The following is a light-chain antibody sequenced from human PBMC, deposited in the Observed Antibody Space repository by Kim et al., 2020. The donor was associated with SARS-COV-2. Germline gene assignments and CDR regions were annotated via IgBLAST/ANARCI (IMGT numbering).Light chain of an antibody. Sequence: GQHVTISCTGTSRDVGGYNYGSWSQQHPPKAPKLMIYEVSKLPAGVPDRFSGAKSGNTASLTVSGLQAEDEADYYCSSYAGSNNLVFGGGTQLTVL. CDR1: SRDVGGYNY. CDR2: EVS. CDR3: SSYAGSNNLV. V-gene: IGLV2-8*01. J-gene: IGLJ3*02.